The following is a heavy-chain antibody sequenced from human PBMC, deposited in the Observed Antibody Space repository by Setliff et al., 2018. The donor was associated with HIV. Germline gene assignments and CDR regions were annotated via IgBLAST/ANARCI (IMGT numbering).Heavy chain of an antibody. Sequence: ASVKVSCKASGVTFNYSFITWVRQAPGQGLEWMGGVVPTIHEATYAQKFQGRVTITADESATTVYMEMSGLTSEDTAIYSCARGADASGYFYREYFQHWGQGTLVTVSS. CDR3: ARGADASGYFYREYFQH. CDR1: GVTFNYSF. J-gene: IGHJ1*01. V-gene: IGHV1-69*13. D-gene: IGHD3-22*01. CDR2: VVPTIHEA.